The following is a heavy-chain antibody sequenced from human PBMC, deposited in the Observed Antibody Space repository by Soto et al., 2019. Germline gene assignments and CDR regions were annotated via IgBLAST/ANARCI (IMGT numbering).Heavy chain of an antibody. CDR2: INPNSGGT. J-gene: IGHJ4*02. CDR1: GYTFTGYY. CDR3: ARGAAVAGQYYFDY. V-gene: IGHV1-2*04. D-gene: IGHD6-19*01. Sequence: ASVKVSCKASGYTFTGYYMHWVRQAPGQGLEWMGWINPNSGGTNYAQKFQGWVTMTRDTSISTAYMELSRLRSDDTAVYYCARGAAVAGQYYFDYWGQGTLVTVSS.